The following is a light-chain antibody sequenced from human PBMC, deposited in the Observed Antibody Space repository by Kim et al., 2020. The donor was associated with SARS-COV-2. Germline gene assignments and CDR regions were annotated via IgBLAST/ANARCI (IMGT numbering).Light chain of an antibody. CDR3: QQSSDSPTLT. CDR1: QTSKSS. V-gene: IGKV3-15*01. J-gene: IGKJ1*01. Sequence: YPGGGTPFCWSGKQTSKSSLAWYQQKPGQAPRLLIYGATNRATGIPDRFIGSGSETDFTLTISSLQSEDFAVYYCQQSSDSPTLTFGQGTKVDIK. CDR2: GAT.